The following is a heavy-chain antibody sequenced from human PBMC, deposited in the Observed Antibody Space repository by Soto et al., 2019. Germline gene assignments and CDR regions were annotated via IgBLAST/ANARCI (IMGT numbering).Heavy chain of an antibody. V-gene: IGHV1-8*01. CDR2: MNPNSGNT. J-gene: IGHJ6*02. Sequence: ASVKVSCKASGYTFTSYDINWVRQATGQGLEWMGWMNPNSGNTGYAQKFQGRVTMTRNTSISTAYMELSSLRSEDTAVYYCARAGAAPYYYYGMDVWGQGTRVTVSS. CDR1: GYTFTSYD. D-gene: IGHD2-15*01. CDR3: ARAGAAPYYYYGMDV.